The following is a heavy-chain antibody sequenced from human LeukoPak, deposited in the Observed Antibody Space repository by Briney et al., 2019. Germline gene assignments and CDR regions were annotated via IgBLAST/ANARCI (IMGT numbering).Heavy chain of an antibody. Sequence: GGSLRLSCAASGFTFSNYAMYWVRQAPGKGLEWVSGLSVGGDSTYYAAPVKGRFTISRDNSKNTLYLEMNSLRADDTAVYYCAKRGNTISFFDPWGQGTLVTVSS. CDR3: AKRGNTISFFDP. CDR1: GFTFSNYA. J-gene: IGHJ5*02. CDR2: LSVGGDST. D-gene: IGHD5-24*01. V-gene: IGHV3-23*01.